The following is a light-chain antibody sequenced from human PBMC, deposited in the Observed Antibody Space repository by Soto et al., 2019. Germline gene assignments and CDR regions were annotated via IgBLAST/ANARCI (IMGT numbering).Light chain of an antibody. J-gene: IGKJ3*01. V-gene: IGKV1-9*01. Sequence: DIQLTQSPSFLSASVGDRVTITCRASQGISSYLAWYQQKPGKAPKLLIYAASTLQSGVPSRFSGSGSGTEFTLTISSLQPEDFATYCCQQLTFGPGTKVDIK. CDR2: AAS. CDR3: QQLT. CDR1: QGISSY.